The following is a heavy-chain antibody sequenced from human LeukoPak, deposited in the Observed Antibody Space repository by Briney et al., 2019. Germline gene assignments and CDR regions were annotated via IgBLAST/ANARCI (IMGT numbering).Heavy chain of an antibody. CDR2: ISGYNGNR. V-gene: IGHV1-18*01. J-gene: IGHJ5*02. CDR3: ARDRDTGSSWFT. D-gene: IGHD6-13*01. Sequence: ASVRVSCKASGYTFTSCGISLVRQAPGQGLEWMGWISGYNGNRNYAEKFQGRVTMTTDTSTSTAYMELRSLRSDDTAMYYCARDRDTGSSWFTWGQGTLVTVSS. CDR1: GYTFTSCG.